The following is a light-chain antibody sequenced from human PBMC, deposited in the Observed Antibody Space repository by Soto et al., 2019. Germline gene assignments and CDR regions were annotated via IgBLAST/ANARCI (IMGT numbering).Light chain of an antibody. V-gene: IGLV2-14*03. CDR2: DVA. CDR1: SSDVGGYNY. CDR3: SSYTSSSTYVV. Sequence: QSVLTQPASVSGSPGQSITISCTGTSSDVGGYNYVSWYQQHPGKAPQLIIYDVANRPSGVSNRVSGSKSGNTASLTISGLQAEDEADYYCSSYTSSSTYVVFGGGTKLTVL. J-gene: IGLJ2*01.